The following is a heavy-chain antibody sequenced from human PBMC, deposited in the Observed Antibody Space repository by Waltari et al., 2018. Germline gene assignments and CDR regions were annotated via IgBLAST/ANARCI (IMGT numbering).Heavy chain of an antibody. CDR1: GGPISSYY. CDR3: ARDRDWNYNYYYMDV. V-gene: IGHV4-59*01. Sequence: QVQLQESGPGLVKPSETLSLTCTVPGGPISSYYWSWIRQPPGKGLEWIGYIYYTGTTNYNPSLKSRVTISVDTSKRQFSLKVTSVTTADTAVYYCARDRDWNYNYYYMDVWGKGTTVTVSS. CDR2: IYYTGTT. J-gene: IGHJ6*03. D-gene: IGHD1-1*01.